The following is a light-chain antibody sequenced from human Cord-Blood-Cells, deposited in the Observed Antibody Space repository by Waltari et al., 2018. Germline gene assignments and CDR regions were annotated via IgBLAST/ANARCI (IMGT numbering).Light chain of an antibody. V-gene: IGLV2-14*01. CDR3: SSYTSSSTGV. CDR1: SSDVGGYNY. Sequence: QSALTQPASVSGSPGQSITISRTGTSSDVGGYNYVSLYQQHPGKAPKLIIYDVSQRPSGVSNRFSGSKSGNTASLTISGLQAEDEADYYCSSYTSSSTGVFGGGTKLTVL. CDR2: DVS. J-gene: IGLJ3*02.